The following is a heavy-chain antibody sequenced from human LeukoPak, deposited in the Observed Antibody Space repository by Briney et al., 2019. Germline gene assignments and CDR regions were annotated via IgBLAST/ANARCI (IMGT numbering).Heavy chain of an antibody. D-gene: IGHD3-10*01. V-gene: IGHV3-30-3*01. CDR2: ISYDGSNE. CDR1: GFTFSRYA. CDR3: ARVGYYSSGPFSYFDY. Sequence: PGRSLRLSCAASGFTFSRYAVHWVRQAPGKGLEWVAVISYDGSNEYYADSVKGRFTISRDSSENTLYLQMNSLRVEYTAVYYCARVGYYSSGPFSYFDYWGQGTLVTVSS. J-gene: IGHJ4*02.